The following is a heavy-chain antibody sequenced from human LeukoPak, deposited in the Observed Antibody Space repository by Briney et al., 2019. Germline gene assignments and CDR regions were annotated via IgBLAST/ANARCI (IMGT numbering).Heavy chain of an antibody. Sequence: PGGSLRLSCAASGFTFSSYAMSWVRQAPGKGLEWVSAISGSGDSTYYADSVKGRFAISRDNSKNTLYLQMDSLRAEDTAVYHCAKDRSDTTMVYNFDYWGQGTLVTVSS. CDR2: ISGSGDST. J-gene: IGHJ4*02. CDR3: AKDRSDTTMVYNFDY. CDR1: GFTFSSYA. V-gene: IGHV3-23*01. D-gene: IGHD4/OR15-4a*01.